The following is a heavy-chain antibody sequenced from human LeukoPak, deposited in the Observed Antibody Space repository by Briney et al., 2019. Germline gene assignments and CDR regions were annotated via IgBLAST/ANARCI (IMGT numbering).Heavy chain of an antibody. D-gene: IGHD3-10*01. V-gene: IGHV6-1*01. CDR3: ARDYYGSGRQTKWGFDY. Sequence: SQTLSLTCAISGDSVSSNSAAWNWIRQSPSRGLEWLGRTYYRSKWYNDYAVSVKSRITINPDTSKNQFSLQLNSVTPEDTAVYYCARDYYGSGRQTKWGFDYWGQGTLVTVSS. CDR1: GDSVSSNSAA. J-gene: IGHJ4*02. CDR2: TYYRSKWYN.